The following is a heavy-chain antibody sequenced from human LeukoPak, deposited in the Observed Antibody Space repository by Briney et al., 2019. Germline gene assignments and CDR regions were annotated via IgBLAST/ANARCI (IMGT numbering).Heavy chain of an antibody. CDR3: AKESGVVVPAAIRPVDY. Sequence: GGSLRLSCAASGFTFSSYGMHWVRQAPGKGLEWVAVISYDGSNKYYADSVKGRFTISRDNSKNTLYLQMNSLRAEDTAVYYCAKESGVVVPAAIRPVDYWGQGTLVTVSS. D-gene: IGHD2-2*01. J-gene: IGHJ4*02. CDR2: ISYDGSNK. V-gene: IGHV3-30*18. CDR1: GFTFSSYG.